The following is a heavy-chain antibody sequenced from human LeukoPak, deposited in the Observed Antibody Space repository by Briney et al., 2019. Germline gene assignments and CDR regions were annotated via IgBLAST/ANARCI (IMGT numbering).Heavy chain of an antibody. CDR2: IRYDGSNK. Sequence: GGSLRLSCAASGFTFSSYGMHWVRQAPGKGLEWVAFIRYDGSNKYYADSVKGRFTISRDNSKNTLYLQMNSLRAEDTAVYYCAKEERTGPNDFIKYYWGQGTLVTVSS. CDR3: AKEERTGPNDFIKYY. CDR1: GFTFSSYG. J-gene: IGHJ4*02. V-gene: IGHV3-30*02. D-gene: IGHD3/OR15-3a*01.